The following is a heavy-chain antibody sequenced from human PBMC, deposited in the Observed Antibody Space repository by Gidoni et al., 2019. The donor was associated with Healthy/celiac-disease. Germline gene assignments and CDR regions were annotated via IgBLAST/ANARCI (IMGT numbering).Heavy chain of an antibody. D-gene: IGHD6-19*01. CDR3: ARASYSSGRQH. CDR2: LYYSGST. J-gene: IGHJ1*01. CDR1: GGSISSYD. V-gene: IGHV4-59*01. Sequence: QVQLQESGPGLGKPSENLSRTGTVRGGSISSYDWSWIRQPPGKGLEWIGYLYYSGSTNYNPSLKSRVPISVDTSKNQFSLKLSSVTAADTAVYYCARASYSSGRQHWGQGTLVTVSS.